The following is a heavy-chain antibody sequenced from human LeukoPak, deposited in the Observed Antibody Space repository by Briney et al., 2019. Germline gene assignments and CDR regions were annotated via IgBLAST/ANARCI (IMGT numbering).Heavy chain of an antibody. CDR1: GFTFSSYS. D-gene: IGHD1-26*01. CDR2: ISSSSSYI. V-gene: IGHV3-21*01. CDR3: ARASIVGAYYFDY. Sequence: GGSLRLSCAASGFTFSSYSMTWVRQAPGKGLEWVSSISSSSSYIYYADSVKGRFTVSRDNAKNSLYLQMNSLRAEDTAVYYCARASIVGAYYFDYWGQGTLVTVSS. J-gene: IGHJ4*02.